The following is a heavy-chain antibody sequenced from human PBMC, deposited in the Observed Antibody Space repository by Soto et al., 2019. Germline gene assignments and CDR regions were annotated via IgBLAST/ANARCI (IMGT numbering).Heavy chain of an antibody. D-gene: IGHD1-1*01. V-gene: IGHV3-74*01. CDR2: INDDGIST. Sequence: GGSLRLSCSASGFTFSMYWMHWVRQVPGKGPEWVSRINDDGISTNYADSVKGRFTISRDNAKNTLYLQMNALRVEDTAVYYCTRGPRSTSTGTGAFWGQGTLVTVSS. J-gene: IGHJ4*02. CDR1: GFTFSMYW. CDR3: TRGPRSTSTGTGAF.